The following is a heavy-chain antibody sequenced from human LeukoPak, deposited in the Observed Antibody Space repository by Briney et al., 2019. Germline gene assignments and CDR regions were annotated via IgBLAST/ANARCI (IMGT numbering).Heavy chain of an antibody. V-gene: IGHV3-23*01. D-gene: IGHD6-6*01. CDR1: GFTFSNYA. CDR2: ITGSGDGT. CDR3: VKEFVRPTYYFEY. J-gene: IGHJ4*02. Sequence: GGSLRLSCAASGFTFSNYAMMWVRQAPGKRLEWVSSITGSGDGTYYADSVRGRFTISRDNSENTLYLQLNSLRAEDKAVYFFVKEFVRPTYYFEYWGQGTLVTVSS.